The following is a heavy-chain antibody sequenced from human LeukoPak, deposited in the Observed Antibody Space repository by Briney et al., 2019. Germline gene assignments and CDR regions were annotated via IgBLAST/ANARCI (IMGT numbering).Heavy chain of an antibody. D-gene: IGHD5-24*01. J-gene: IGHJ4*02. Sequence: PSETLSLTCTVSGGSISSYYWSWIRQPPGKGLEWIGHIYGSGSTNYNPSLKSRVTLSVDTSKNQFSLKLRSVTAADTAVYYCARGGRDGYTLYPLDYWGQGTLVTVSS. CDR2: IYGSGST. CDR1: GGSISSYY. CDR3: ARGGRDGYTLYPLDY. V-gene: IGHV4-59*08.